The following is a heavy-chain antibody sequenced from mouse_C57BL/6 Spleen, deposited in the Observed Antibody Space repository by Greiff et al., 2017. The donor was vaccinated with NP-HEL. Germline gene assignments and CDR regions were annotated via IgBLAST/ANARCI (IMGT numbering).Heavy chain of an antibody. CDR1: GFTFSDAW. J-gene: IGHJ3*01. Sequence: EVKLVESGGGLVQPGGSMKLSCAASGFTFSDAWMDWVRQSPEQGLEWVAEIRNKANNHATYYAESVKGRFTISRDDSKSSVYLKMNSLRAEDTGIYYCTRRVYDYDGFAYWGQGTLVTVSA. D-gene: IGHD2-4*01. V-gene: IGHV6-6*01. CDR3: TRRVYDYDGFAY. CDR2: IRNKANNHAT.